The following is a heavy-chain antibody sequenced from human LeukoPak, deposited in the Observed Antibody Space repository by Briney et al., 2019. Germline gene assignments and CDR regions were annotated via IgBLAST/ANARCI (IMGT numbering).Heavy chain of an antibody. V-gene: IGHV4-31*03. CDR2: IYYSGST. CDR1: GGSIRSSYYY. J-gene: IGHJ4*02. CDR3: ARGVVVVAAIFDY. Sequence: PSETLSLTCTVSGGSIRSSYYYWGWIRQPPGKGLEWIGYIYYSGSTYYNPSLKGRVTISVDTSKNQFSLKLSSVTAADTAVYYCARGVVVVAAIFDYWGQGTLVTVSS. D-gene: IGHD2-15*01.